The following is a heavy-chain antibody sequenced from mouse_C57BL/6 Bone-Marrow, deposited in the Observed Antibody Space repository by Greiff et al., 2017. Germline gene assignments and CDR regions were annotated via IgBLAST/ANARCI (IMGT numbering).Heavy chain of an antibody. Sequence: EVQGVESGAELVRPGASVKLSCTASGFNIKDDYMHWVKQRPEQGLEWIGWIDPENGDTEYASKFQGKATITADTSSNTAYLQLSSLTSEDTAVYYCTTLLLVLYYAMDYWGQGTSVTVSS. CDR3: TTLLLVLYYAMDY. V-gene: IGHV14-4*01. CDR1: GFNIKDDY. D-gene: IGHD2-1*01. CDR2: IDPENGDT. J-gene: IGHJ4*01.